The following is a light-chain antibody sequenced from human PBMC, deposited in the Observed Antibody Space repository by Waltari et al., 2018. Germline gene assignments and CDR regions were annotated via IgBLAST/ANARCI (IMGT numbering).Light chain of an antibody. J-gene: IGKJ2*01. CDR1: HNVLYSSNNKNY. V-gene: IGKV4-1*01. Sequence: DIVITQSPESRPASPGERATITCKSSHNVLYSSNNKNYLAWYQHKPGHPPKLLIYWPSTRESGVPDRFSGSGSGTDFTLTISSLQAEGVAVYYCQQYYTTPHTFGQGTKLEIK. CDR3: QQYYTTPHT. CDR2: WPS.